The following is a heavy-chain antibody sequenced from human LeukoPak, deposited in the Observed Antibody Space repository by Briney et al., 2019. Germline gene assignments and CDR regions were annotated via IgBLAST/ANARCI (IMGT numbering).Heavy chain of an antibody. CDR1: GDSISNSYW. J-gene: IGHJ4*02. Sequence: PSGTLSLTCAVSGDSISNSYWWTWVRQPPGKGLEWVGYIYYSGSTNYHPSLKSRVTLSVETSKKQFSLKRSSVTAADTAVYYCARGLLVGNTGYYFDYWGQGTLVTVSS. D-gene: IGHD1-26*01. CDR2: IYYSGST. CDR3: ARGLLVGNTGYYFDY. V-gene: IGHV4-4*02.